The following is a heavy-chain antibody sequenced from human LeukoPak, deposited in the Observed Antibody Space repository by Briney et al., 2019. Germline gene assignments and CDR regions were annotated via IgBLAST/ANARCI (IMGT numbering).Heavy chain of an antibody. CDR3: ARATHNYIDY. CDR1: GYTSTSYG. J-gene: IGHJ4*02. CDR2: ISAYNGNT. V-gene: IGHV1-18*01. Sequence: ASVKVSCKASGYTSTSYGISWVRQAPGQGLEWMGWISAYNGNTNYAQKFQGRVTITADESTSTAYMELSSLRSEDTAVYYCARATHNYIDYWGQGTLVTVSS.